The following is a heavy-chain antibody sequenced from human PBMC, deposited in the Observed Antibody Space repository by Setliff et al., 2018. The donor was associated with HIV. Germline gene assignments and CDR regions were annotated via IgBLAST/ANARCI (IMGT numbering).Heavy chain of an antibody. CDR3: ARHDGTYCGGDCYLLGYFDL. D-gene: IGHD2-21*02. CDR1: DYSISSGYY. Sequence: SETLSLTCAVSDYSISSGYYWGWIRQPPGKGLEWIGSIYHSGSTYYNPSLKSRVTTSVDTSKNQFSLNLSSVTAADTAVYYCARHDGTYCGGDCYLLGYFDLWGRGTLVTVSS. V-gene: IGHV4-38-2*01. CDR2: IYHSGST. J-gene: IGHJ2*01.